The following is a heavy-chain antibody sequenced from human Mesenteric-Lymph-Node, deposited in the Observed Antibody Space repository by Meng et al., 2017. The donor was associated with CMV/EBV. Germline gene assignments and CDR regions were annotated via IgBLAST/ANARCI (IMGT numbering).Heavy chain of an antibody. CDR2: INPDIGT. CDR1: GYTFTSYA. D-gene: IGHD3-16*01. V-gene: IGHV1-2*02. Sequence: ASVKVSCKASGYTFTSYAMNWVRQAPGQGLEWMGWINPDIGTIYAQKFQGGVTMTTDTSINTAYMELSRLRSDDTAVYYCAGGFTYYFDFWGQGSLVTVSS. CDR3: AGGFTYYFDF. J-gene: IGHJ4*02.